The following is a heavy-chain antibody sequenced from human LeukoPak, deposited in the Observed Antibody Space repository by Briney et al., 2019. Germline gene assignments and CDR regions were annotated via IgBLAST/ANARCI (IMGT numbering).Heavy chain of an antibody. CDR3: ARGLSGTYFALDY. D-gene: IGHD3-10*01. CDR1: GFTFSSYA. Sequence: GGSLRLSCAASGFTFSSYAMNWVRQAPGKGLEWVSGTSGSGSSTYYADSVKGRFTISRDNSKNTLSLQMNCLRAEDTAVYYCARGLSGTYFALDYWGQGTRVTVSS. V-gene: IGHV3-23*01. J-gene: IGHJ4*02. CDR2: TSGSGSST.